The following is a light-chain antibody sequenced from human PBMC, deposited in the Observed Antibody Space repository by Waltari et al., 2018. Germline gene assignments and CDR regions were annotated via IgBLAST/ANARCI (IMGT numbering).Light chain of an antibody. CDR2: KDR. CDR1: ALPRQL. J-gene: IGLJ3*02. Sequence: SYELTQSPSMSVSTGQTARITCSADALPRQLAYWYQPKPGQAPVMVIYKDRERPSGIPERFSGSKSGTTATLTISGVQAEDEADYYCQSTDSSGILFGGGTKLAVL. CDR3: QSTDSSGIL. V-gene: IGLV3-25*03.